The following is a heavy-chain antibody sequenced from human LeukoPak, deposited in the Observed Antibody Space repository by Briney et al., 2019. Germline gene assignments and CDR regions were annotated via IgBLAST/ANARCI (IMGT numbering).Heavy chain of an antibody. CDR3: AKDEYCSSTSCYGANWFDP. Sequence: ASVKVSCKASGYTFTSYDINWVRQATGQGLEWMGWMNPNSGNTGYAQKFQGRVTITRNTSISTAYMELNSLRAEDTAVYYCAKDEYCSSTSCYGANWFDPWGQGTLVTVSS. J-gene: IGHJ5*02. CDR2: MNPNSGNT. V-gene: IGHV1-8*03. D-gene: IGHD2-2*01. CDR1: GYTFTSYD.